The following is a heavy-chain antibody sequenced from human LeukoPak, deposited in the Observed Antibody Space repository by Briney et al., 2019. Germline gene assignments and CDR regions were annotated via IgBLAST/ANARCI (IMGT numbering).Heavy chain of an antibody. Sequence: ASVKVSCKASGYTFTSYAISWVRQAPGQGLEWMGWISTYSGNTNYAQKFQGRITMTTETSTSTAYMELRSLRSDDTAVYYCARGGSRVVTYGNFDYWGQGPLVTVSS. D-gene: IGHD2-21*02. CDR2: ISTYSGNT. V-gene: IGHV1-18*01. CDR3: ARGGSRVVTYGNFDY. CDR1: GYTFTSYA. J-gene: IGHJ4*02.